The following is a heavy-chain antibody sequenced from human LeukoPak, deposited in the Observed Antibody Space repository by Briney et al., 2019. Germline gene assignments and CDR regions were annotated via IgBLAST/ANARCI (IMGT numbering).Heavy chain of an antibody. J-gene: IGHJ3*02. CDR3: ASYSSSSRVFDI. Sequence: PSETLSLTCAASGGSISSSNWWSWVRQPPGKGLEWIGEIYHSGSTNDNPSLKSRVTISVDKSKNQFSLKLSSVTAADTAVYYCASYSSSSRVFDIWGQGTMVTVSS. D-gene: IGHD6-13*01. V-gene: IGHV4-4*02. CDR2: IYHSGST. CDR1: GGSISSSNW.